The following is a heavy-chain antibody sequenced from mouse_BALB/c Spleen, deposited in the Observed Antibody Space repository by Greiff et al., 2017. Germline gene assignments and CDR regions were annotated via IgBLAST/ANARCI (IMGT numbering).Heavy chain of an antibody. CDR3: NGNGVTFDY. CDR1: GFNIKDYY. Sequence: VQLQQSGAELVRSGASVKLSCTASGFNIKDYYMHWVKQRPEQGLEWIGWIDPENGDTEYAPKFQGKATMTADTSSNTAYLQLSSLTSEDTAVYYCNGNGVTFDYWGQGTTLTVSS. V-gene: IGHV14-4*02. CDR2: IDPENGDT. D-gene: IGHD2-2*01. J-gene: IGHJ2*01.